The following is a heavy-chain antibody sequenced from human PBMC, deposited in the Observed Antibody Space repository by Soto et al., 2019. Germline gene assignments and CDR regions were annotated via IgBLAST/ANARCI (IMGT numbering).Heavy chain of an antibody. CDR3: ARGDYGTGGYPFPYFDY. CDR1: GYSFTGYY. D-gene: IGHD2-8*02. J-gene: IGHJ4*02. CDR2: INPDSGAI. Sequence: HEPLVQSGAEVKRPGASLKVSCKASGYSFTGYYIHWVRQAPGQGLEWMGWINPDSGAINYAQNFQVRVTLTSDTSISTASMDLTSLTSDDTAVYYCARGDYGTGGYPFPYFDYWGQGTLVIVSS. V-gene: IGHV1-2*02.